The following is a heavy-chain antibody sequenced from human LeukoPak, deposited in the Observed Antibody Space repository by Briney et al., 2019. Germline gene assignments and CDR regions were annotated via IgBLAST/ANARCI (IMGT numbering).Heavy chain of an antibody. V-gene: IGHV3-53*01. J-gene: IGHJ4*02. CDR3: ASVDFDY. CDR1: GFTVSSNY. Sequence: RAGGSLRLSCAASGFTVSSNYMSWVRQAPGKGLEWVSVIYSGGSTYYANSVKGRFTISRDNSKNTLYLQMNSLRAEDTAVYYCASVDFDYWGQGTLVTVSS. CDR2: IYSGGST.